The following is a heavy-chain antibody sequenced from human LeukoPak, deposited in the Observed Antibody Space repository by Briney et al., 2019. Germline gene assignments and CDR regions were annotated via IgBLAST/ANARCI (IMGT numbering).Heavy chain of an antibody. D-gene: IGHD6-6*01. V-gene: IGHV4-59*08. CDR3: ARQYSTSSFDP. CDR1: GGSFSGYY. J-gene: IGHJ5*02. CDR2: IYYSGST. Sequence: SETLSLTCAVYGGSFSGYYWSWIRQPPGKGLEWIGYIYYSGSTNYNPSLKSRVTISVDTSKNQFSLKLSSVTAADTAIYYCARQYSTSSFDPWGQGTLVTVSS.